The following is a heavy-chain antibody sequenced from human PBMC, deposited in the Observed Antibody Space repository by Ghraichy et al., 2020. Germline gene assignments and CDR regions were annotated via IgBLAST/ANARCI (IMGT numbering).Heavy chain of an antibody. D-gene: IGHD1-26*01. CDR2: TYYRSKWYY. CDR1: GDSVSSNSAT. J-gene: IGHJ4*02. Sequence: SQTLSLTCVISGDSVSSNSATWTWIRQSPSRGLEWLGRTYYRSKWYYEYAVSVKSRITINADTSKNQFSLQLNSFSPEDTAVYYWVREGGGPPFFDFWGQGTLVPVSS. CDR3: VREGGGPPFFDF. V-gene: IGHV6-1*01.